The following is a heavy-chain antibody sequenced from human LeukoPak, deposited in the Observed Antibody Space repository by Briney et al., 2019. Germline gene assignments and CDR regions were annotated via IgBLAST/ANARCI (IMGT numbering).Heavy chain of an antibody. D-gene: IGHD3-22*01. CDR2: ISSSSSYI. CDR1: GFTFSSYS. V-gene: IGHV3-21*01. Sequence: GGSLRLSCAASGFTFSSYSMNWVRQAPGKGLEWVSSISSSSSYIYYADSVKGRFTISRDNAKNSLYLQMNSLRAEDTAVYYCARGSYYYDSSGYYYGQPYYYGMDVWGQGTTVTVSS. CDR3: ARGSYYYDSSGYYYGQPYYYGMDV. J-gene: IGHJ6*02.